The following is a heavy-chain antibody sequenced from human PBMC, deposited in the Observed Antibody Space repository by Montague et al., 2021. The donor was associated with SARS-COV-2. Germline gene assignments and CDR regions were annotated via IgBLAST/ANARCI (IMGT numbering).Heavy chain of an antibody. D-gene: IGHD3-10*01. CDR2: IYHSGST. Sequence: SETLSLTCTVSGYSISSGYYWGWIRQPPGKGLEWIGSIYHSGSTYYKPSLKSRATISVDTSKNQLSLKLSSVTAADTAVYYCARDCYDYGSGSYQRWFDPWGQGTLVTVSS. V-gene: IGHV4-38-2*02. J-gene: IGHJ5*02. CDR1: GYSISSGYY. CDR3: ARDCYDYGSGSYQRWFDP.